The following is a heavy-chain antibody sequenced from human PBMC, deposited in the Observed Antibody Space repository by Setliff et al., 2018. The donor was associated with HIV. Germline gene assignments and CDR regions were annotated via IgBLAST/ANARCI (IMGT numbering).Heavy chain of an antibody. CDR1: GGSINSGSIY. J-gene: IGHJ4*03. CDR2: MHANGLT. D-gene: IGHD3-22*01. Sequence: SETLSLTCAVSGGSINSGSIYWSWVRRPAGGGLEWIGHMHANGLTTYNPSLRNRAASSMETSKNQVSLILSAVTAADSAIYYCAGLDSADYFVGVLHFWGQGTRVTVSS. V-gene: IGHV4-61*09. CDR3: AGLDSADYFVGVLHF.